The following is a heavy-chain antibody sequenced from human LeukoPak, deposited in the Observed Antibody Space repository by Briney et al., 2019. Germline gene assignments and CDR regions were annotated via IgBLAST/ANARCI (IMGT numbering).Heavy chain of an antibody. D-gene: IGHD6-19*01. CDR1: GYSFTSYW. Sequence: GESLKISCEGSGYSFTSYWIAWVRQMPGKGLEWMGIIYPHDSHTTYNPSFEGLVTISADKSISTAYLQWSSLRASDSATYYCARSFVAGAGYYYGLDVWGQGAMVTVSS. J-gene: IGHJ6*02. V-gene: IGHV5-51*01. CDR2: IYPHDSHT. CDR3: ARSFVAGAGYYYGLDV.